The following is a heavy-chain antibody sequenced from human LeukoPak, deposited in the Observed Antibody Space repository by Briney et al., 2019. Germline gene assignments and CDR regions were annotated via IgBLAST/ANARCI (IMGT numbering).Heavy chain of an antibody. CDR1: GFTFDDYA. J-gene: IGHJ4*02. D-gene: IGHD6-19*01. CDR3: ARGRKPKRPDLIIAVAVYYFDY. V-gene: IGHV3-9*01. Sequence: GGSLRLSCAASGFTFDDYAMHWVRQAPGKGLEWVSGISWNSGSIGYADSVKGRFTISRDNAKNSLYLQMNSLRAEDTAVYYCARGRKPKRPDLIIAVAVYYFDYWGQGTLVTVSS. CDR2: ISWNSGSI.